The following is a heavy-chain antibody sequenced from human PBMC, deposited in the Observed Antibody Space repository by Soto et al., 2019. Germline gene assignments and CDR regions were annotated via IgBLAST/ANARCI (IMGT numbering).Heavy chain of an antibody. V-gene: IGHV3-21*01. CDR3: ANAVLAEGMEV. Sequence: GGSRRLSCAASGFTFSSYSMNWVRRAPGKGLEWVSSISSSSSYIYYADSVKGRFTISRDNAKNSLYLQMNSLRAEDTAVYYCANAVLAEGMEVWGRGPTVAVYS. D-gene: IGHD6-6*01. CDR2: ISSSSSYI. CDR1: GFTFSSYS. J-gene: IGHJ6*04.